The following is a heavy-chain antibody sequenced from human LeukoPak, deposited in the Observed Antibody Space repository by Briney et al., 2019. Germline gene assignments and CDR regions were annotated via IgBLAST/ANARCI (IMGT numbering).Heavy chain of an antibody. CDR1: GFTFSSYG. V-gene: IGHV3-33*01. CDR2: IWYDGSNK. Sequence: PGRSLRLSCAASGFTFSSYGMHWVRQAPGKGLEWVAVIWYDGSNKYYADSVKGRFTISRDNSKNTLYLQMNSLRAEDTAVYYCARDKGGLLWFRELLFYFDYWGQGTPVTVSS. J-gene: IGHJ4*02. CDR3: ARDKGGLLWFRELLFYFDY. D-gene: IGHD3-10*01.